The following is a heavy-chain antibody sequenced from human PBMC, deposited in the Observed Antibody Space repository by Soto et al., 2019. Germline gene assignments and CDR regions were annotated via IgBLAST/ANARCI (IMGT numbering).Heavy chain of an antibody. CDR2: ILHTGHT. J-gene: IGHJ4*02. D-gene: IGHD3-22*01. CDR3: ARSPRRVDGKWFLDY. V-gene: IGHV4-4*02. CDR1: GDSFTSSNW. Sequence: QVQLQESGPGLVKPSGTLSLTCAVSGDSFTSSNWWTWVRQPPGKGLEWIGDILHTGHTDYSPSLKSRVTISVDTSNRQFSLILTSVTAADTAVYYCARSPRRVDGKWFLDYWGQGTLVTVSS.